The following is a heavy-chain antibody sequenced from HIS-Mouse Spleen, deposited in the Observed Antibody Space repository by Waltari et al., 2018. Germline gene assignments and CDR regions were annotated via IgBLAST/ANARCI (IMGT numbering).Heavy chain of an antibody. CDR3: AREIPYSSSWYDWYFDL. Sequence: QLQLQESGPGLVTPSETLSLTCTVPGASISSSSYYWGWIRQPPGKGLEWIGSIYYSGSTYYNPSLKSRVTISVDTSKNQFSLKLSSVTAADTAVYYCAREIPYSSSWYDWYFDLWGRGTLVTVSS. V-gene: IGHV4-39*07. D-gene: IGHD6-13*01. CDR1: GASISSSSYY. CDR2: IYYSGST. J-gene: IGHJ2*01.